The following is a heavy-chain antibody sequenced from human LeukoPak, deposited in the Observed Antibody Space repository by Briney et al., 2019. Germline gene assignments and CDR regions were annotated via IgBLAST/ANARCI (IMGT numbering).Heavy chain of an antibody. Sequence: SETPSLTCTVSGGSISSYFWSWIRQPPGRGLEWIGYINYSGSSDYNPSLKSRVTFSVDTSKNQFSLRLSPVTAADTAVYYCGRRTYYDTLTGYNYWYFDLWGRGTLVTVSS. V-gene: IGHV4-59*01. CDR3: GRRTYYDTLTGYNYWYFDL. CDR2: INYSGSS. CDR1: GGSISSYF. J-gene: IGHJ2*01. D-gene: IGHD3-9*01.